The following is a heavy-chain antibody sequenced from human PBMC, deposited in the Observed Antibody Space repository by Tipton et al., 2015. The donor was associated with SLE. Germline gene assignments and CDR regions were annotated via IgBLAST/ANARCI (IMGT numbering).Heavy chain of an antibody. Sequence: SLRLSCSASGFTFSSHGMHWVRQAPGKGLEWVAYMRYDETNKYYADSVKGRFTISRDNSKNTLYLQMSSLKTEDTAVYYCAKFPSSAYGDYGYWGQGTLVTVSS. V-gene: IGHV3-30*02. CDR1: GFTFSSHG. D-gene: IGHD4-17*01. CDR3: AKFPSSAYGDYGY. CDR2: MRYDETNK. J-gene: IGHJ4*02.